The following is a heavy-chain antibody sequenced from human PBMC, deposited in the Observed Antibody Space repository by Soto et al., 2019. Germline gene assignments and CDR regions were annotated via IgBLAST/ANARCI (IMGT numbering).Heavy chain of an antibody. Sequence: SETLCLTCSVSGGPTDSFCWSWISHLPGRGLAWVGYIYCSGSTTYYNSALNSRATLSVDTSKNQFSLKLKPMTAEDTTMYYFERRFLSSACLPEFLDGMDIGGPGTTVNVSS. V-gene: IGHV4-59*01. CDR2: IYCSGST. CDR3: ERRFLSSACLPEFLDGMDI. CDR1: GGPTDSFC. J-gene: IGHJ6*02. D-gene: IGHD2-21*01.